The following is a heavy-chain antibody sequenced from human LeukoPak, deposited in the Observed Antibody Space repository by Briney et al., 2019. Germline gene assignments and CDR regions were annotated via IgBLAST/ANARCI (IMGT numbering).Heavy chain of an antibody. CDR1: GGSISSYY. D-gene: IGHD1-26*01. V-gene: IGHV4-4*07. Sequence: SETLSLTCTVSGGSISSYYRSWIRQPAGKGLEWIGRIYTSGSTNYNPSLKSRVTMSVDTSKNQFSLKLSSVTAADTAVYYCARDMWELLPSPYYYYYYMDVWGKGTTVTVSS. CDR3: ARDMWELLPSPYYYYYYMDV. CDR2: IYTSGST. J-gene: IGHJ6*03.